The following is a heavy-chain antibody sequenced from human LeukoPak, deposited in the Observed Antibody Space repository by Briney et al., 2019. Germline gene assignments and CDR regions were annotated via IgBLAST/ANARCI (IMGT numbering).Heavy chain of an antibody. J-gene: IGHJ4*02. CDR3: ARRYYDFWSGYYVDY. V-gene: IGHV4-38-2*01. D-gene: IGHD3-3*01. Sequence: SETLSLXCAVSSYSISSGYYWGWILQPPGKGLAWIGSIYHSGSTYYNPSLKSRVTISVDTSKNQFSLKLSSVTAADTAVYYCARRYYDFWSGYYVDYWGQGTLVTVSS. CDR2: IYHSGST. CDR1: SYSISSGYY.